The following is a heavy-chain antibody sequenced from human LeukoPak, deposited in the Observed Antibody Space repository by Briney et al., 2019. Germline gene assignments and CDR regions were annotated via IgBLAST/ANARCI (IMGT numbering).Heavy chain of an antibody. D-gene: IGHD3-22*01. CDR3: ARENYYDSSGYYSYYFDY. Sequence: ASVKVSCKASGYTFTGHYMHWVRQAPGQGLEWMGWINPNSGGTNYAQKFQGRVTMTRDTSISTAYMELSRLRSDDTAVYYCARENYYDSSGYYSYYFDYWGQGTLVTVSS. J-gene: IGHJ4*02. V-gene: IGHV1-2*02. CDR1: GYTFTGHY. CDR2: INPNSGGT.